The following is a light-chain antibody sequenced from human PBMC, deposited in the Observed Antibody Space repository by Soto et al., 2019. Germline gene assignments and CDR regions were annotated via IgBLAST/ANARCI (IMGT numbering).Light chain of an antibody. V-gene: IGKV1-12*01. CDR1: QVISSR. CDR3: HQANSLST. CDR2: AAS. Sequence: LQMTQSPSSVSASVGDSVTITCRASQVISSRLARYQHKQGKAPELLIYAASSLQSGVASRFSGSEAGTDFTRTISSLPPEDIATYYCHQANSLSTFGQGTRLEIK. J-gene: IGKJ5*01.